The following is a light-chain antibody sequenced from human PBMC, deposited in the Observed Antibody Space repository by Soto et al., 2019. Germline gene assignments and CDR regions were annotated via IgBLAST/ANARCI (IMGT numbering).Light chain of an antibody. CDR3: QQYGGSPLT. CDR1: QSVSSFY. V-gene: IGKV3-20*01. Sequence: EIVLTQSPGTLSLSPGEGATLSCRASQSVSSFYLAWYQHKPGQAPRLLIYHTSIRATGIPDRFSGSGSGTDFTLTISRLAPEDFAVYYCQQYGGSPLTFGGGTKVEI. J-gene: IGKJ4*01. CDR2: HTS.